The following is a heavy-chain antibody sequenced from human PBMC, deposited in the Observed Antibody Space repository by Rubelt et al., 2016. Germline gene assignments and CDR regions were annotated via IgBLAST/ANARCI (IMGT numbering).Heavy chain of an antibody. CDR3: AKDQHPAQIWYFDL. V-gene: IGHV3-30*02. D-gene: IGHD2-2*01. CDR1: GFTFSSYG. J-gene: IGHJ2*01. CDR2: IRYDGSNK. Sequence: VQLVESGGGLVKPGGSLRLSCAASGFTFSSYGMHWVRQAPGKGLEWVAFIRYDGSNKYYADSVKGRFTISRDNSKNTLYLQMNSLRAEDTAVYYCAKDQHPAQIWYFDLWGRGTLVTVSS.